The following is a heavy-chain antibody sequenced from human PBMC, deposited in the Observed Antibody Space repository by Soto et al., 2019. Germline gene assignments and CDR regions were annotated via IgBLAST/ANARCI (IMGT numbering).Heavy chain of an antibody. Sequence: SETLSLTCTVSGGSISSSSYYWGWIRQPPGKGLEWIGSIYYSGSTYYNPSLKSRVTISVDTSKNQFSLKLSSVTAADTAVYYCARNPSSITIFGVVTYSSDDYWGQGTQVTVSS. J-gene: IGHJ4*02. V-gene: IGHV4-39*01. CDR2: IYYSGST. CDR3: ARNPSSITIFGVVTYSSDDY. CDR1: GGSISSSSYY. D-gene: IGHD3-3*01.